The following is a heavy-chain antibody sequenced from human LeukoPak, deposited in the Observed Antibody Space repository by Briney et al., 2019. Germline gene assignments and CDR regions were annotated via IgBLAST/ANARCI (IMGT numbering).Heavy chain of an antibody. CDR3: VQWELLPTADY. Sequence: GGSLRLSCAVSGFTVSSNCMSWVRQAPGRGLEWVSVIYSGGSTYYADSVKGRFTISRDNSKNTLYLQMSSLTAEDTAVYYCVQWELLPTADYWGQGTLVTVSS. CDR2: IYSGGST. D-gene: IGHD4-23*01. CDR1: GFTVSSNC. V-gene: IGHV3-66*02. J-gene: IGHJ4*02.